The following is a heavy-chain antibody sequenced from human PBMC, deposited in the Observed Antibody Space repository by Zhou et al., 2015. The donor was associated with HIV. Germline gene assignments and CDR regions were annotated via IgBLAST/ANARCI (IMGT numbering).Heavy chain of an antibody. Sequence: QVQLVESGGGLVKPGGSLRLSCAASRFIFSDYYMSWIRQAPGKGLEWLSKISSGGTTIYYADSVKGRFTISRDNAKKSLFLQMNSLRAEDTAVYYCASSLQQQALSALDSWGQGTLVTVSS. CDR2: ISSGGTTI. J-gene: IGHJ5*01. V-gene: IGHV3-11*01. CDR3: ASSLQQQALSALDS. D-gene: IGHD6-13*01. CDR1: RFIFSDYY.